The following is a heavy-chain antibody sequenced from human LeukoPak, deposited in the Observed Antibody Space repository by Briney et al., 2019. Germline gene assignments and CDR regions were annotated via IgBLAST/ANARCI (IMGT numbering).Heavy chain of an antibody. J-gene: IGHJ4*02. Sequence: GGSLRLSCAASGFTFSSYGMHWVRQAPGKGLEWVAVISYDGSNKYYADSVKGRFTISRDNSKNTLYLQMNSLRAEDTAVYYCAKDFGGSGSSSDYWGQGTLVTVSS. V-gene: IGHV3-30*18. CDR2: ISYDGSNK. CDR3: AKDFGGSGSSSDY. CDR1: GFTFSSYG. D-gene: IGHD3-10*01.